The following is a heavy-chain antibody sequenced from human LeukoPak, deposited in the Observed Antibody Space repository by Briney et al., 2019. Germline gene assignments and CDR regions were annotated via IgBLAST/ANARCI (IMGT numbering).Heavy chain of an antibody. CDR3: ARIMHLGYCSSTSCYTWFDP. J-gene: IGHJ5*02. D-gene: IGHD2-2*02. V-gene: IGHV4-34*01. CDR1: GGSFSGYY. Sequence: PSETLSLTCAVYGGSFSGYYWSWIRQPPGKGLEWIGEINHSGSTNYNPSLKSRVTISVDTSKNQFSLKLSSVTAAGTAVYYCARIMHLGYCSSTSCYTWFDPWGQGTLVTVSP. CDR2: INHSGST.